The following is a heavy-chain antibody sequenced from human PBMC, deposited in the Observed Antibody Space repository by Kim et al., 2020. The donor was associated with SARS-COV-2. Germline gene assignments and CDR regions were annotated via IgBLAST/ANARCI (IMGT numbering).Heavy chain of an antibody. D-gene: IGHD2-15*01. J-gene: IGHJ4*02. CDR2: IWYDGNKN. CDR3: ASPLYCGGGSCYS. V-gene: IGHV3-33*01. Sequence: GGSLRLSCAASGFTFSNYGMHWVRQAPGKGLEWVAVIWYDGNKNYYTDSVKGRFTISRDNSKNTVYLQMNSLRAEDTAVYYCASPLYCGGGSCYSWGQGTLVTSPQ. CDR1: GFTFSNYG.